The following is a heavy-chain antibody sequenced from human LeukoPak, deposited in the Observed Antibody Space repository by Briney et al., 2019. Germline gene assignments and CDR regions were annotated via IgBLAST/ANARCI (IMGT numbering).Heavy chain of an antibody. Sequence: SVKVSCKASGGTFSSYAISWVRQAPGQGLEWMGRIIPIPGIANYAQKFQGRVTITADKSTSTAYMELSSLRSEDTAVYYCARLIAVAGVGLDYWGQGTLVTVSS. D-gene: IGHD6-19*01. J-gene: IGHJ4*02. CDR2: IIPIPGIA. CDR3: ARLIAVAGVGLDY. V-gene: IGHV1-69*04. CDR1: GGTFSSYA.